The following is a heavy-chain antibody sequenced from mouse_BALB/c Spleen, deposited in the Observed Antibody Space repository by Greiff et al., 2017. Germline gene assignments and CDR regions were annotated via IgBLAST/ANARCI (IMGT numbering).Heavy chain of an antibody. Sequence: EVKLMESGGGLVKPGGSLKLSCAASGFTFSDYYMYWVRQTPEKRLEWVATISDGGSYTYYPDSVKGRFTISRDNAKNNLYLQMSSLKSEDTAMYYCARDQGNGAWFAYWGQGTLVTVSA. CDR2: ISDGGSYT. D-gene: IGHD2-1*01. V-gene: IGHV5-4*02. CDR3: ARDQGNGAWFAY. J-gene: IGHJ3*01. CDR1: GFTFSDYY.